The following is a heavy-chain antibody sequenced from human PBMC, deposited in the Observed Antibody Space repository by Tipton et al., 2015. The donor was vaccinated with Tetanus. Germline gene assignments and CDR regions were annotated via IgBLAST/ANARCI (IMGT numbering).Heavy chain of an antibody. V-gene: IGHV4-59*01. J-gene: IGHJ6*04. CDR3: ARAGDGGYDATMGFSFCCLDG. CDR1: GASISTYS. CDR2: LYFSGNT. Sequence: LRLSCTVSGASISTYSWTWIRQSPGKGLEWIAYLYFSGNTNYNPFLKTRVTMSPDTSKNQVSLRLNSVTAADTSVYYCARAGDGGYDATMGFSFCCLDGWGKWTTVTVSS. D-gene: IGHD5-12*01.